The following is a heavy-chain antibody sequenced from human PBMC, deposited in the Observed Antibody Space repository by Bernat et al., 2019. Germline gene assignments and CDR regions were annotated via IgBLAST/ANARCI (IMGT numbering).Heavy chain of an antibody. D-gene: IGHD6-13*01. CDR1: GYSFTSYW. Sequence: EVQLVQSGAEVKKPGESLKISCKGSGYSFTSYWIGWVRQMPGKGLEWMGIIYPGDSDTRYSPSLQGQVTISADKSSSTAYLQWSSLKASDTAMYYCARRPSSSSWYFNWYFDLWGRGTLVTVSS. CDR2: IYPGDSDT. CDR3: ARRPSSSSWYFNWYFDL. V-gene: IGHV5-51*01. J-gene: IGHJ2*01.